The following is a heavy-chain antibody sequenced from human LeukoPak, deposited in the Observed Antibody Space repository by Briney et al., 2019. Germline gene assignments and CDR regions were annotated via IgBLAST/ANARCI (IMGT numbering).Heavy chain of an antibody. V-gene: IGHV4-39*02. J-gene: IGHJ5*02. CDR3: ARDHGSGWYGWFDP. D-gene: IGHD6-19*01. CDR2: IYYSGST. CDR1: GGSISSSSYY. Sequence: PSETLSLTCTVSGGSISSSSYYWGWIRQPPGRGLEGIGRIYYSGSTYKNPSLKSRVTISVDTSKNQFSLKLSSVTAADTAVYYCARDHGSGWYGWFDPWGQGTLVTVSS.